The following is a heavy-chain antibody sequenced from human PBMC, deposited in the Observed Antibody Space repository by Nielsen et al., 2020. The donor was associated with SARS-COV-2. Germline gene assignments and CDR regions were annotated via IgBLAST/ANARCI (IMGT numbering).Heavy chain of an antibody. CDR1: GFTFSSYA. D-gene: IGHD3-22*01. Sequence: GGSLRLSCAASGFTFSSYAMSWVRQAPGKGLEWVAVISYDGSNKYYADSVKGRFTISRDNSKNTLYLQMNSLRAEDTAVYYCAREDYYDSSGPDYWGQGTLVTVSS. CDR2: ISYDGSNK. V-gene: IGHV3-30-3*01. CDR3: AREDYYDSSGPDY. J-gene: IGHJ4*02.